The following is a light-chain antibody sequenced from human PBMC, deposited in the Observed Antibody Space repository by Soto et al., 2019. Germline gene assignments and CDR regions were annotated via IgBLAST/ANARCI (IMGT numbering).Light chain of an antibody. J-gene: IGKJ2*01. CDR3: QQFGSSPYT. Sequence: EIVLTQSPGTLSLSPGARAILSCRASQSVSSSYLAWYQLKPGQAPRLLIYGASSRATGIPDRFSGSGSGTDFTLTISRLEPEDFAVYYGQQFGSSPYTFGQGTKLEIK. CDR2: GAS. V-gene: IGKV3-20*01. CDR1: QSVSSSY.